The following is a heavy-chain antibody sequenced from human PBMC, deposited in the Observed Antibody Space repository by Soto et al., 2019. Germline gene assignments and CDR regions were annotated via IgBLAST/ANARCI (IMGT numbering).Heavy chain of an antibody. CDR1: GYSFSTYS. J-gene: IGHJ4*02. Sequence: GESLKISCKGSGYSFSTYSIGWVRQMPGKGLEWMGNIFSSDSYARYSPSFQGQVTISVDRSISTAYLQWSSLKASDTAMYYCTTWRSSRWFDYWGQGTQVTVSS. D-gene: IGHD6-13*01. V-gene: IGHV5-51*01. CDR3: TTWRSSRWFDY. CDR2: IFSSDSYA.